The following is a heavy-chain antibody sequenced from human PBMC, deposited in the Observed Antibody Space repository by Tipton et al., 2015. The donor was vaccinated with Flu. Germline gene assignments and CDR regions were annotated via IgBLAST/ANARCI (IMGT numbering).Heavy chain of an antibody. J-gene: IGHJ2*01. D-gene: IGHD3-10*01. Sequence: QLVQSGAEVKKPGESLKISCEGSGHTFSTYWIAWVRQMPGKGLEWMGIIYPDDSDTRYSPSFQGQVTISADTSISTAYLQWSSLKASDTAMYYCARSPKRFSPWFFDLWGRGTLVTVS. CDR1: GHTFSTYW. CDR2: IYPDDSDT. CDR3: ARSPKRFSPWFFDL. V-gene: IGHV5-51*01.